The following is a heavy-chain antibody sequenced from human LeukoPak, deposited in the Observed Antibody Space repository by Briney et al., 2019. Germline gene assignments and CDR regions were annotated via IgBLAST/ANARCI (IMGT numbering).Heavy chain of an antibody. Sequence: SETLSLTCTVSGGSISSYYWSWIRQPPGKGLEWIGSIYYSGSTYYNPSLKSRVTISVDSSKNQFSLKLSSVTAADTAVYYCARGSPIAVAGIDAFDIWGQGTMVTVSS. CDR1: GGSISSYY. CDR3: ARGSPIAVAGIDAFDI. J-gene: IGHJ3*02. CDR2: IYYSGST. V-gene: IGHV4-39*07. D-gene: IGHD6-19*01.